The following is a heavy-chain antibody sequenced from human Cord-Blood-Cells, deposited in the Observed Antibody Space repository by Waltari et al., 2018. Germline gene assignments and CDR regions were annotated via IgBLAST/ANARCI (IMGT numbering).Heavy chain of an antibody. CDR2: INHSGST. D-gene: IGHD3-9*01. CDR1: GGSFSGYY. CDR3: ARGNYDILTGYYSN. J-gene: IGHJ4*02. Sequence: QVQLQQWGAGLLKPSETLSLTCAVYGGSFSGYYWSWIRQPPGKGLEWIGEINHSGSTNYNPSLKCRVTISVDTSKNQFSLKLSSVTAADTAVYYCARGNYDILTGYYSNWGQGTLVTVSS. V-gene: IGHV4-34*01.